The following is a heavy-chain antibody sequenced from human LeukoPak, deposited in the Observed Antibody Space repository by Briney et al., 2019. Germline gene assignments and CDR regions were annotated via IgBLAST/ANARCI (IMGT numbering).Heavy chain of an antibody. V-gene: IGHV1-18*01. Sequence: ASVKVSCKASGYTFTSYGISWVRQAPGQGLEWMGWISAYNGNTNYAQKLQGGVTMTTDTSTSTAYMELRSLRSDDTAVYYCARATTYYDFWSGYYYFDYWGQGTLVTVSS. CDR1: GYTFTSYG. D-gene: IGHD3-3*01. J-gene: IGHJ4*02. CDR3: ARATTYYDFWSGYYYFDY. CDR2: ISAYNGNT.